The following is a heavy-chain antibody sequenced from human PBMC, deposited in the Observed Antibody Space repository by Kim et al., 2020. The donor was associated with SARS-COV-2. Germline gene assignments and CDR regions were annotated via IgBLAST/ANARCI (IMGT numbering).Heavy chain of an antibody. Sequence: GGSLRLSCAASGFSFSNYAMTWVRQAPGKGLEWVSGISASGRGTYYADSVKGHFSSSRDNSKNTLYLQMNSLRVEDTAVYYCAKQVGDFGMVTGFDYWGQGTLVTVSS. D-gene: IGHD3-3*01. V-gene: IGHV3-23*01. CDR3: AKQVGDFGMVTGFDY. CDR1: GFSFSNYA. J-gene: IGHJ4*02. CDR2: ISASGRGT.